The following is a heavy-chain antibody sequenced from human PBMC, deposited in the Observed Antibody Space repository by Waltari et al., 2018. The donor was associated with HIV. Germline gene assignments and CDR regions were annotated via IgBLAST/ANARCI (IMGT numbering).Heavy chain of an antibody. V-gene: IGHV3-49*03. CDR1: GFNVGDFA. J-gene: IGHJ5*02. Sequence: EVQLVESGGGLVQQGRSLRLSCTASGFNVGDFAMTWCGQAPGKGLEWVAFIRSKAYGETTEYAASVKGIFTISRDDSKSIAYLQMNSLKSEDTAVYFCTRAGAFYHFWTGHNRWFDPWGQGTLVTVSS. D-gene: IGHD3-3*01. CDR3: TRAGAFYHFWTGHNRWFDP. CDR2: IRSKAYGETT.